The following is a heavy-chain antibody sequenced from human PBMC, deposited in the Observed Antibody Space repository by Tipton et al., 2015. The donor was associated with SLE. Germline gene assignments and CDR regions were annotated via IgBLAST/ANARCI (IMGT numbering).Heavy chain of an antibody. Sequence: GLVKPSETLSLSCSVSGYSLGSAYYWGWLRPAPGKGLEWIGSVSHNGVIAYNPSLKGRVTISIDRAKNQFFLEVTSVTAADAAVYYCARDLGHGGDSDYWGQGTLVTVSS. CDR3: ARDLGHGGDSDY. D-gene: IGHD3/OR15-3a*01. CDR2: VSHNGVI. V-gene: IGHV4-38-2*02. CDR1: GYSLGSAYY. J-gene: IGHJ4*02.